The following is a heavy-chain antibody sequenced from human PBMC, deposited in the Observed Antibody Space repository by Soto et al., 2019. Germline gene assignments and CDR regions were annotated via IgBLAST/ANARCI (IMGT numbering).Heavy chain of an antibody. D-gene: IGHD3-9*01. CDR2: IYYSGST. J-gene: IGHJ4*02. Sequence: SETLSLTCTVSGGSISSGDYYWSWIRQPPGKGLEWIGYIYYSGSTYYNPSLKSRVTISVDTSKNQFSLKLSSVTAADTAVYYCVGGDILTGYYYGRNFVYWGQGILVTVSP. CDR1: GGSISSGDYY. CDR3: VGGDILTGYYYGRNFVY. V-gene: IGHV4-30-4*01.